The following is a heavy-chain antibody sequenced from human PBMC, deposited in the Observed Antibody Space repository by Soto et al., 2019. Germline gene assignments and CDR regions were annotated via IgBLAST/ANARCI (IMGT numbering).Heavy chain of an antibody. Sequence: DVQLLESGGGLVQPGGSLRLSCAASGFTFRSYAMSWVRQAPGKGLEWVSGISGSGISTHYADSVKGRCTVSRDNSKNPLSLQMNSLRAADTAVYNCAKEPVGPDWYFDLWGRGTLVTVSS. J-gene: IGHJ2*01. CDR1: GFTFRSYA. CDR3: AKEPVGPDWYFDL. CDR2: ISGSGIST. V-gene: IGHV3-23*01.